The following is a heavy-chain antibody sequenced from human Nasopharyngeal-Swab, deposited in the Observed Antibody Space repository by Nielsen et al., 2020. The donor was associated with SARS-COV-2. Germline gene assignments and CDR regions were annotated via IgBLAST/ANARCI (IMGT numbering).Heavy chain of an antibody. CDR2: SRVKANSYTA. CDR1: GFTLGDYY. D-gene: IGHD1-1*01. J-gene: IGHJ3*02. Sequence: GESLKISCVASGFTLGDYYMDWVRQAPGKGLEWLGHSRVKANSYTAEYAASVTGRFTFSREESKNLLYLQMNSLKIEDTAVYYCARDQSNWNFDAFDIWGQGTMVTVSS. V-gene: IGHV3-72*01. CDR3: ARDQSNWNFDAFDI.